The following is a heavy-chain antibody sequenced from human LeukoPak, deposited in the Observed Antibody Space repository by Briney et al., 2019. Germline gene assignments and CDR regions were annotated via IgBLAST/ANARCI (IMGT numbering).Heavy chain of an antibody. CDR2: IHFSGST. J-gene: IGHJ4*02. V-gene: IGHV4-59*08. Sequence: SETLSLTCAVYGRSFSGYYWSWIRQPPGKGLEWIGYIHFSGSTIYNPSLESRVTISADTSKNQFSLNLISVTAADTAVYYCAKHAPGVYFDYWGQGTLVTVSS. CDR3: AKHAPGVYFDY. CDR1: GRSFSGYY.